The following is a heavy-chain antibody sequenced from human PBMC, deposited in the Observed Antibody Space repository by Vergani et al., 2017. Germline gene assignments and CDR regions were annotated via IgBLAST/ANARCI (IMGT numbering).Heavy chain of an antibody. J-gene: IGHJ6*03. CDR3: ARVKRPGIAVAGTSYYYYYMDV. D-gene: IGHD6-19*01. CDR1: GGSISSYY. V-gene: IGHV4-4*07. CDR2: IYISGST. Sequence: QVQLQESGPGLVKPSETLSPTCTVPGGSISSYYWSWIRQPAGKGLEWIGRIYISGSTTYNPSLKSRVTMSVDTSKNQFSLKLSSMTAADTAVYYCARVKRPGIAVAGTSYYYYYMDVWGKGTTVTVSS.